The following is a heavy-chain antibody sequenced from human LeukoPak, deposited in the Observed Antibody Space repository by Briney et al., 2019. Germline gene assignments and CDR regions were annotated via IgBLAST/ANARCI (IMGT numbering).Heavy chain of an antibody. CDR1: GYTFTSYG. Sequence: ASVKVSCKASGYTFTSYGISWVRQAPGQGLELMGWISAYNGNTNYAQKLQGRVTMTTDTSTSTAYMELRSLRSDDTAVYYCAKDDYDILTGFDPWGQGTLVTVSS. J-gene: IGHJ5*02. D-gene: IGHD3-9*01. CDR3: AKDDYDILTGFDP. V-gene: IGHV1-18*01. CDR2: ISAYNGNT.